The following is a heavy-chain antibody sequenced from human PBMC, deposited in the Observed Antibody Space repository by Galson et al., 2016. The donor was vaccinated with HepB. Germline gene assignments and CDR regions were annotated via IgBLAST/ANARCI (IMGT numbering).Heavy chain of an antibody. Sequence: SVKVSCKASGYTFTSYAIHWVRQAPGQRLEWMGWTNNANGNTEYSQSFQGRVTFTRDTTASTAYMELSSLRSEDTAVYYCARDGGSGWSRLWWGQGTLVAVSS. D-gene: IGHD6-19*01. V-gene: IGHV1-3*04. CDR2: TNNANGNT. CDR1: GYTFTSYA. J-gene: IGHJ4*02. CDR3: ARDGGSGWSRLW.